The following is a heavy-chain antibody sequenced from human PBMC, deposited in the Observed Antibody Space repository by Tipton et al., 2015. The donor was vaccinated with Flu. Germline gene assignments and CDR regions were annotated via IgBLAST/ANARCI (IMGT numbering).Heavy chain of an antibody. CDR1: GGSISSYY. Sequence: TLSLTCTVSGGSISSYYWSWIRQPAGKGLEWIGRIYTSGSTNYNPSLKSRVTMSVDTSKNQFSLKLSSVTAADTAVYYCAMRGSTVTNGDFDYWGQGTLVTVSS. CDR2: IYTSGST. D-gene: IGHD4-17*01. V-gene: IGHV4-4*07. CDR3: AMRGSTVTNGDFDY. J-gene: IGHJ4*02.